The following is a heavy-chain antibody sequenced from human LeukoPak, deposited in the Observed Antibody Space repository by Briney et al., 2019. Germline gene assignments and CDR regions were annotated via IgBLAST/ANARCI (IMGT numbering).Heavy chain of an antibody. Sequence: SDTLSLTCTVSGGSISSSYRSWIRQPPGKGLEWIGYIYYNGNTNYNPSLKSRVTISVDTSKGQFSLKLSSVTAADTAVYYCARGPLGDLDYWGQGTLVTVSS. CDR3: ARGPLGDLDY. D-gene: IGHD3-16*01. V-gene: IGHV4-59*07. CDR1: GGSISSSY. J-gene: IGHJ4*02. CDR2: IYYNGNT.